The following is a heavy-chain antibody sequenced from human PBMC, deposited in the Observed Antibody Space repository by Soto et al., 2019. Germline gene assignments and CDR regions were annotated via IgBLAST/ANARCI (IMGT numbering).Heavy chain of an antibody. J-gene: IGHJ6*02. D-gene: IGHD6-13*01. Sequence: QVQLVESGGGVVQPGRSLRLSCAASGFTFSSYGMHWVRQAPGKGLEWVAVIWYDGSNNYYADSVKGRFTITRDNSKHPLYRQRNSVRAEDTAVYYCARDREVQQLGHYYYGMDVWGHGTTVTVSS. CDR1: GFTFSSYG. CDR2: IWYDGSNN. V-gene: IGHV3-33*01. CDR3: ARDREVQQLGHYYYGMDV.